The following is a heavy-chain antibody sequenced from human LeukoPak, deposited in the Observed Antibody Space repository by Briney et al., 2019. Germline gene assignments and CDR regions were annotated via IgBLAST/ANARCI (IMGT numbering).Heavy chain of an antibody. V-gene: IGHV1-2*02. CDR2: INPNSGGT. Sequence: GASVKVSCKASGYTFTGYYMHWVRQAPGQGLEWMGWINPNSGGTNYAQKFQGRVTMTRDTSISTAYMELSRLRSDDTAVYYCASIYYDSSGYRDYWGQGTLVTVSS. CDR1: GYTFTGYY. J-gene: IGHJ4*02. CDR3: ASIYYDSSGYRDY. D-gene: IGHD3-22*01.